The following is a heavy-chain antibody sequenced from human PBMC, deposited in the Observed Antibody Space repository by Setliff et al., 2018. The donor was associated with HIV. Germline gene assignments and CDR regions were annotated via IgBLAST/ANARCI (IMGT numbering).Heavy chain of an antibody. J-gene: IGHJ4*02. D-gene: IGHD1-26*01. CDR3: ARDGGDPRYSGTYNY. CDR1: GGSISSSRYY. Sequence: PSETLSLTCTVSGGSISSSRYYWGWIRQPPGMGLEWIGSIYYSGTTYYNPSLKSRVTISVGTSKNQFSLKLTSVTAADTAMYFCARDGGDPRYSGTYNYWGQGALVTVSS. CDR2: IYYSGTT. V-gene: IGHV4-39*07.